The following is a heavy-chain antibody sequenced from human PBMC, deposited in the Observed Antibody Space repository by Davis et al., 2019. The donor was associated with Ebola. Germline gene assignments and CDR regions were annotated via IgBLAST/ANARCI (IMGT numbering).Heavy chain of an antibody. CDR1: GYSFTSYW. J-gene: IGHJ6*04. Sequence: GESLKISCKGSGYSFTSYWISWVRQMPGKGLEWMGRIDPSDSYTNYNPSFQGHVTISADKSISTAYLQWSSLKASDTAMYYCGGSSYYYYGMDVWGKGTTVTVSS. CDR3: GGSSYYYYGMDV. V-gene: IGHV5-10-1*01. CDR2: IDPSDSYT. D-gene: IGHD2-15*01.